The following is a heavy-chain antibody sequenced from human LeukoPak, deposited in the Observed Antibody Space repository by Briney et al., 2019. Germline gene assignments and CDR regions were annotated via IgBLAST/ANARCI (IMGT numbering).Heavy chain of an antibody. Sequence: ASVKVSCKASGGTFSSYAVSWVRQAPGQGLEWMGGVIPIFGTANYAQKFQGRVTITADKSTSTAYMELSSLRSEDTAVYYCARDSSTKYNWNDLLQRDYYYGMDVWSKGTTVTVSS. D-gene: IGHD1-1*01. J-gene: IGHJ6*04. CDR2: VIPIFGTA. CDR1: GGTFSSYA. V-gene: IGHV1-69*06. CDR3: ARDSSTKYNWNDLLQRDYYYGMDV.